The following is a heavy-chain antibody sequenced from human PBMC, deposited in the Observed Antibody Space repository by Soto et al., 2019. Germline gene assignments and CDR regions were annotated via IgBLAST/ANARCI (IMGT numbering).Heavy chain of an antibody. D-gene: IGHD3-16*01. V-gene: IGHV3-74*01. CDR3: ARDDFGLGIDF. CDR2: IDNDGSIT. J-gene: IGHJ4*02. Sequence: EVQLMESGGGLVQPGGSLRLSCVVSGFTFRNYWMHWVRQVPGRGLVWVSHIDNDGSITTYADSVEGRFTISRDNDKNTLYLQMNSLRPEDTALYYCARDDFGLGIDFWGQGILVTVSS. CDR1: GFTFRNYW.